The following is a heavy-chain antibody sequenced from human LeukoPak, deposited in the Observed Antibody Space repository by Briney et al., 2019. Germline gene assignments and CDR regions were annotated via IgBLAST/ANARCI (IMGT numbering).Heavy chain of an antibody. CDR3: ARGEVPYYDILTGYGAWDY. J-gene: IGHJ4*02. Sequence: SSVKVSCKASGSTFTSYSISRVRHAPGQGLEWMGWISANNGNTNYAQKLQGRVTMTTDTSTNTAYMELRSLRSDDTAVYYCARGEVPYYDILTGYGAWDYWGQGTLVTVSS. D-gene: IGHD3-9*01. CDR1: GSTFTSYS. CDR2: ISANNGNT. V-gene: IGHV1-18*01.